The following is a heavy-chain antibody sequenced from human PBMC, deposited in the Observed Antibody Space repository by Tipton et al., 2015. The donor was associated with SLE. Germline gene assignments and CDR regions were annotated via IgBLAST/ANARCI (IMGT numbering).Heavy chain of an antibody. CDR1: GFTFSSYS. CDR3: ARDPITMVRGVPDY. J-gene: IGHJ4*02. V-gene: IGHV3-48*01. D-gene: IGHD3-10*01. Sequence: GSLRLSCAASGFTFSSYSMNWVRQAPGKGLEWVSYISSSSSTIYYADSVKGRFAISRDNAKNSLYLQMNSLRAEDTAVYYCARDPITMVRGVPDYWGQGTLVTVSS. CDR2: ISSSSSTI.